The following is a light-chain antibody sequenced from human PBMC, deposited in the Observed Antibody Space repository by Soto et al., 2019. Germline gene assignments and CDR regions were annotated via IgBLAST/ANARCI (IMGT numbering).Light chain of an antibody. Sequence: QSALTQPPSASGSPGQSVTISCSGTSNDIGGFKYVSWYQQHPGKAPKLMIYGVTERPSGVPDRFSGSKSGNTASLTVSGLQADDEADYYCSSYAGNNISLVFGTGTKLPVL. V-gene: IGLV2-8*01. J-gene: IGLJ1*01. CDR2: GVT. CDR1: SNDIGGFKY. CDR3: SSYAGNNISLV.